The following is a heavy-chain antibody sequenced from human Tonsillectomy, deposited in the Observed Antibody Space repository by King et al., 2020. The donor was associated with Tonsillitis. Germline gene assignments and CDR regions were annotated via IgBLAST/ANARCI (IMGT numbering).Heavy chain of an antibody. D-gene: IGHD6-13*01. CDR2: IIPIFGTA. CDR1: GGTFSSYA. CDR3: ASEWQQLPTYYYYGMDV. Sequence: VQLVESGAEVKKPGSSVKVSCKASGGTFSSYAISWVRQAPGQGLEWMGGIIPIFGTANYAQKFQGRVTITADESTSTAYMELSSLRSEDTAVYYCASEWQQLPTYYYYGMDVWGQGTTVTVSS. V-gene: IGHV1-69*01. J-gene: IGHJ6*02.